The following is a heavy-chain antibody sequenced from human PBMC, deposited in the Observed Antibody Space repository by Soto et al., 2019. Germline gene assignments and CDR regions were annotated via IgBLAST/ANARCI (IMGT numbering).Heavy chain of an antibody. J-gene: IGHJ4*02. CDR2: IYYSGGT. CDR1: GGSISSYY. CDR3: VRGGRGYYDSSASLGY. D-gene: IGHD3-22*01. V-gene: IGHV4-59*01. Sequence: QVQLQESGPGLVKPSETLSLTCSVSGGSISSYYWSWIRQPPGKGLEWIGYIYYSGGTNYNPSLKSRVTISADTSNNQLSLKLNSVTAADTAVYYCVRGGRGYYDSSASLGYWGQGTLVTVSS.